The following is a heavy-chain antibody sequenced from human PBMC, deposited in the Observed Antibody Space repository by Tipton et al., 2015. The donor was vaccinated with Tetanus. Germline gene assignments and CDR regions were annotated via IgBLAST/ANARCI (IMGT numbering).Heavy chain of an antibody. V-gene: IGHV5-51*01. D-gene: IGHD5-18*01. J-gene: IGHJ4*02. CDR2: IYPGDSDT. CDR1: GYSFTSYW. Sequence: QLVQSGAEVKKPGESLKISCKGSGYSFTSYWIGWVRQMPVKGLEWMGIIYPGDSDTRYSPPFLGQVTISADKSISTAYLQWSSLKASDTAMYYCAINYSYGRTYFDYWGQGTLVTVSS. CDR3: AINYSYGRTYFDY.